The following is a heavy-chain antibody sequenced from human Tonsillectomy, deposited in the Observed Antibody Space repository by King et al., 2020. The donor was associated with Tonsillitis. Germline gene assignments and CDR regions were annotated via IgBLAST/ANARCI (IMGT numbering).Heavy chain of an antibody. J-gene: IGHJ4*02. CDR2: IYHSGST. D-gene: IGHD2-15*01. CDR1: GGSISSGNYY. CDR3: ARGYCSGGSCYSVEYFDY. V-gene: IGHV4-31*03. Sequence: VQLQESGPGLVKPSQTLSLTCSVSGGSISSGNYYWSWIRQHPGKGLEWIGYIYHSGSTYYIPSLKSRVTISVDTSKNQFSLKLSSVTAADTAVYFCARGYCSGGSCYSVEYFDYWGQGTLVTVSS.